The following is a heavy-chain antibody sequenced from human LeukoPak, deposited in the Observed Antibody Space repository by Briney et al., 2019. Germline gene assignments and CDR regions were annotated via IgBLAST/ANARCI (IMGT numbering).Heavy chain of an antibody. V-gene: IGHV3-7*05. CDR3: ARREATGCLSFGY. CDR1: TLTLNNYW. J-gene: IGHJ4*02. CDR2: IKYDGSEK. Sequence: GGSLRLSCTASTLTLNNYWMSWVRQAPGKGLEWVANIKYDGSEKYYVDSVKGRFTISRDNAKNSLYLQINRLRVEDTAVYYCARREATGCLSFGYWGQGTLVTVSS. D-gene: IGHD6-19*01.